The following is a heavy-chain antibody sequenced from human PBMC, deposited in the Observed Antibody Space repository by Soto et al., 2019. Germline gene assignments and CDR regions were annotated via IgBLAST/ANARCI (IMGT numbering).Heavy chain of an antibody. CDR1: GGSISSSNW. D-gene: IGHD6-19*01. CDR3: AREESSSGWSPEYFQH. Sequence: QVQLQESGPGLVKPSGTLSLTCAVAGGSISSSNWWSWVRQPPGKGLEWIGEIYHSGSTNYNPSLKSRVTISVDKSKNQFSLKLRSVTAADTAVYYCAREESSSGWSPEYFQHWGQGTLVTVSS. V-gene: IGHV4-4*02. CDR2: IYHSGST. J-gene: IGHJ1*01.